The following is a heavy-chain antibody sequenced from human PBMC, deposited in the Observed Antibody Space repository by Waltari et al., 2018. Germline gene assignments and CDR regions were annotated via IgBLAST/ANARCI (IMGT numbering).Heavy chain of an antibody. V-gene: IGHV4-39*01. Sequence: QLLLQESGPGLVTPSETLSLTCTVSGGSINRSSYYWGWVRQSPGKGPEWLGSMYYSGTTYYNPNLESRLTISGDTSKNQFSLRLSSVTAADTAVYYCARHWKRNGYRFDPWGQGTRVTVSS. CDR1: GGSINRSSYY. J-gene: IGHJ5*02. D-gene: IGHD5-12*01. CDR2: MYYSGTT. CDR3: ARHWKRNGYRFDP.